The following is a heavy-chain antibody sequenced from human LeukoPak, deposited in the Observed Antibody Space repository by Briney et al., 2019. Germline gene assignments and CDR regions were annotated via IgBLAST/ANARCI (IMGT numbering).Heavy chain of an antibody. Sequence: PSETLSLTCTVSGASITNYYWNWIRQPPGKGLEWIGFIYKTGSTNHNPSLRSRVSISLDTSKSQFSLKLNSVTAADTAVYYCARNENGLGDVNWFDPWSQGTLVTVSS. J-gene: IGHJ5*02. CDR3: ARNENGLGDVNWFDP. CDR1: GASITNYY. D-gene: IGHD2-8*01. V-gene: IGHV4-59*01. CDR2: IYKTGST.